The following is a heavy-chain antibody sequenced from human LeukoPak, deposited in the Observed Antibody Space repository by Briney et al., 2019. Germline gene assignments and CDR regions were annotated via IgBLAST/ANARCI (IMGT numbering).Heavy chain of an antibody. D-gene: IGHD4-17*01. V-gene: IGHV3-20*04. CDR1: GFTFDDYG. J-gene: IGHJ3*02. CDR2: INWNGGST. Sequence: PGGSLRLSCAASGFTFDDYGMSWVRQAPGKGLEWVSGINWNGGSTGYADSVKGRFTISRDNAKNSLYLQMNSLRAEDTALYYCAKQVSMDTTGAFDIWAKGQWSPSLQ. CDR3: AKQVSMDTTGAFDI.